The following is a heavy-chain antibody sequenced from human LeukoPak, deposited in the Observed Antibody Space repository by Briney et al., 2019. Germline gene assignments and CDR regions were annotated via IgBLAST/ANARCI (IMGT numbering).Heavy chain of an antibody. CDR2: IWYDGSNK. D-gene: IGHD5-24*01. CDR1: GFTFSSYG. Sequence: PGRSLRLSCAASGFTFSSYGTHWVRQAPGKGLEWVAVIWYDGSNKYYADSVKGRFTISRDNSKNTLYLQMNSLRAEDTAVYYCAKTCPACRDGYNLFDYWGQGTLVTVSS. J-gene: IGHJ4*02. V-gene: IGHV3-33*06. CDR3: AKTCPACRDGYNLFDY.